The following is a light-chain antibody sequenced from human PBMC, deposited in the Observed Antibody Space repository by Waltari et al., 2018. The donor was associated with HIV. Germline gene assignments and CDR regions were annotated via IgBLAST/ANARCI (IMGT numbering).Light chain of an antibody. CDR1: QSVLYSSNNKNY. CDR3: QQYYSTPLT. Sequence: DIVMIQTPASLAVSLGERATINRKSSQSVLYSSNNKNYLAWYQQKPGQPPKLLIYGASTRESGVPDRFSGSGSGTDFTLTISSLQAEDVAVYYCQQYYSTPLTFGGGTTVEIK. V-gene: IGKV4-1*01. J-gene: IGKJ4*01. CDR2: GAS.